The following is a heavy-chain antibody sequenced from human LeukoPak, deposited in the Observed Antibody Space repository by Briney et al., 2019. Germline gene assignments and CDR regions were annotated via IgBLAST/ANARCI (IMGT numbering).Heavy chain of an antibody. Sequence: PSETLSLTCAVSGGSFSGYYWTWIRQPPGKGLEWIGEINHSGSANCNPSLMSRVTISLDTSKNHFSLNLSSVTAADTAVYYCARRSSAATVTNYYYGMDVWGQGTTDTVSS. CDR3: ARRSSAATVTNYYYGMDV. D-gene: IGHD4-11*01. J-gene: IGHJ6*02. CDR2: INHSGSA. CDR1: GGSFSGYY. V-gene: IGHV4-34*01.